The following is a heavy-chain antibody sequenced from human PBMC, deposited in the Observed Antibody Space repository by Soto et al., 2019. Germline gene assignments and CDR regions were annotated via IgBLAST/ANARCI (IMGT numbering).Heavy chain of an antibody. V-gene: IGHV3-21*01. CDR1: GFTFSSYS. Sequence: EVQLVESGGGLVQPGGSLRLSCAASGFTFSSYSMNWVRQAPGKGLEWVSSISSSSSYIYYADSVKGRFTISRDNAKNSLYLQMNSLRAEDTAVYYCARDTVGIVGATSYFDYWGQGTLVTVSS. CDR2: ISSSSSYI. CDR3: ARDTVGIVGATSYFDY. J-gene: IGHJ4*02. D-gene: IGHD1-26*01.